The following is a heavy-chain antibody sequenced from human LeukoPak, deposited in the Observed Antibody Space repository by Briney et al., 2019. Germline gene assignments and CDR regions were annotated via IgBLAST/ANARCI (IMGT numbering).Heavy chain of an antibody. CDR3: ARGYCSGGSCYSGYFRH. V-gene: IGHV1-69*05. Sequence: ASVKVSCKASGGTFSSYAISWVRQAPGQGLEWMGRIIPIFGTANYAQKFQGRVTITTDESTSTAYMELSSLRSEDTAVYYCARGYCSGGSCYSGYFRHWGQGTLVTVSS. CDR2: IIPIFGTA. D-gene: IGHD2-15*01. J-gene: IGHJ1*01. CDR1: GGTFSSYA.